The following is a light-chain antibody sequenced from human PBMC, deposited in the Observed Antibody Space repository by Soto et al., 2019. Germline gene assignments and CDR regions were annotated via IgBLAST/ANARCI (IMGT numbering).Light chain of an antibody. V-gene: IGLV2-14*03. CDR1: SSDVGAYDY. J-gene: IGLJ1*01. CDR3: SSFTTSTPYV. CDR2: DVS. Sequence: QSALTQPASVSGSPGQSITISCTGTSSDVGAYDYVSWYQQHPGEVPKLMIFDVSDRPSGVSNRFSGSKSGNAASLTISGLQAEDEHDYYCSSFTTSTPYVFGTGTKLTVL.